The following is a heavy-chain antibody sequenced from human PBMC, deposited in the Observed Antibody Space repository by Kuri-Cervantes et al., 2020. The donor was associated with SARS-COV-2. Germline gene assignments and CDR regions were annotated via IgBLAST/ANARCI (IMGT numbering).Heavy chain of an antibody. Sequence: GGSLRLSWAASGFTFSSYAMSWVRQAPGKGLEWVSAISGSGGSTYYADSVKGRFTISRDNSKNTLYLQMNSLRAEDTAVYYCAKGRIHHSDAFDIWGQGTMVTVSS. V-gene: IGHV3-23*01. CDR2: ISGSGGST. J-gene: IGHJ3*02. CDR1: GFTFSSYA. D-gene: IGHD1-14*01. CDR3: AKGRIHHSDAFDI.